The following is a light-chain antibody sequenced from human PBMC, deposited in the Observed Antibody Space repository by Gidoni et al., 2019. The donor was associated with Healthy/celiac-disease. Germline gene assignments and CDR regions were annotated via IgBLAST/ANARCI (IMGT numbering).Light chain of an antibody. Sequence: IQLTESPCFLSASVGDRVTITCRASQGISSYLAWYQQKPGKAPKLLIYAASTLQSGVPSRFSGSGSGTEFTLTIRSPHPEDFAPSDCQQLNSYPGSLGQGTQLELQ. CDR1: QGISSY. J-gene: IGKJ2*04. V-gene: IGKV1-9*01. CDR2: AAS. CDR3: QQLNSYPGS.